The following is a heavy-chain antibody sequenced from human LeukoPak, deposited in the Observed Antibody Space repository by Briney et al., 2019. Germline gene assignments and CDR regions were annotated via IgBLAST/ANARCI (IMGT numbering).Heavy chain of an antibody. CDR3: ATVGDGYSSPFDY. Sequence: GASVKVSCKPSGGTFSSYAIIWVRQAPGRGLEWMGRIIPTLGIGHYAQKFQGRVTITADKSTSTAYMELSSLRSEDTAMYYCATVGDGYSSPFDYWGQGTLVTVSS. CDR1: GGTFSSYA. CDR2: IIPTLGIG. V-gene: IGHV1-69*04. D-gene: IGHD5-24*01. J-gene: IGHJ4*02.